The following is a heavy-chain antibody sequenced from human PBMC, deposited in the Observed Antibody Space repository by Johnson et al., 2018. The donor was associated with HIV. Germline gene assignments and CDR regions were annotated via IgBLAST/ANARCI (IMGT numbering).Heavy chain of an antibody. CDR2: INWNGGSA. Sequence: VQLMESGGGVVRPGGSLRLSCAASGFTFADYGMSWVRQVPGKGLEWVSDINWNGGSAGYADSVKGRFTISRDNSKNTLYLQMNSLRAEETAVYYCGRGHGRDSSGPHGAFDIWGQGTKVTVSS. J-gene: IGHJ3*02. CDR1: GFTFADYG. CDR3: GRGHGRDSSGPHGAFDI. V-gene: IGHV3-20*04. D-gene: IGHD3-22*01.